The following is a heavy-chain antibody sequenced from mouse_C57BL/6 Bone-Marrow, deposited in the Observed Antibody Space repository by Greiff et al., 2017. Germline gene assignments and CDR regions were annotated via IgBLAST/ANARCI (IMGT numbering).Heavy chain of an antibody. CDR1: GYTFTDYY. J-gene: IGHJ3*01. D-gene: IGHD4-1*01. Sequence: VQLQQSGPELVKPGASVKISCKASGYTFTDYYMNWVKQSHGKSLEWIGDINPNNGGTSYNQKFKGKATLTVDKSSSTAYMELRSLTSEDSAVYYCARRNLTGTWFAYWGQGTLVTVSA. CDR2: INPNNGGT. V-gene: IGHV1-26*01. CDR3: ARRNLTGTWFAY.